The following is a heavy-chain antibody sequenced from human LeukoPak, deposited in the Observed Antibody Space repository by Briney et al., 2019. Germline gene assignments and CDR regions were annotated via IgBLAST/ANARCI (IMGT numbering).Heavy chain of an antibody. J-gene: IGHJ4*02. Sequence: GGSLRLSCAASGFTFSSYSMNWVRQAPGKGLEWVSSISSSSSYIYYADSVKGRFTISRDNAKNSLYLQMNSLRAEDTAVYYCAKGPTAGYSSSWFPLDYWGQGTLVTVSS. CDR1: GFTFSSYS. CDR2: ISSSSSYI. V-gene: IGHV3-21*01. D-gene: IGHD6-13*01. CDR3: AKGPTAGYSSSWFPLDY.